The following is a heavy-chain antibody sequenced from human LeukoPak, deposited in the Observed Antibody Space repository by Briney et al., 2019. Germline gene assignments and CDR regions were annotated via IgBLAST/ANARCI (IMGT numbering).Heavy chain of an antibody. V-gene: IGHV4-30-2*01. Sequence: SQTLSLTCVVSGGSISSGHSSWNWFRQPPGKGLEWIGDTYHSGNTYYNPSLKSRVAISVDRSKNQISLKLKSVTAADTALYYCARGGTAFDIWGQGTMVTVSS. D-gene: IGHD1-26*01. CDR3: ARGGTAFDI. J-gene: IGHJ3*02. CDR1: GGSISSGHSS. CDR2: TYHSGNT.